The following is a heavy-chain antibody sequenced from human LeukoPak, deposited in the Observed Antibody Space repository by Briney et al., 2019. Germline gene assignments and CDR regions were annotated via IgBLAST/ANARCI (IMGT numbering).Heavy chain of an antibody. D-gene: IGHD2-8*01. J-gene: IGHJ4*02. Sequence: SDPTLVNPTETLTLTCTCSGFSVSSSGVAVGWIRQPPVKALEWLGHIYWNDDDRYSTFLKSRLTITKDTSENQVVLTMTNMDPVDTATYYCAHLTTNGYYYDYWGQGTLVTVSS. CDR2: IYWNDDD. CDR1: GFSVSSSGVA. CDR3: AHLTTNGYYYDY. V-gene: IGHV2-5*01.